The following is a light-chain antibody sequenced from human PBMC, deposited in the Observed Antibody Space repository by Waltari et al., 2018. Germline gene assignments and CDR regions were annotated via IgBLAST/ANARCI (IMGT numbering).Light chain of an antibody. J-gene: IGKJ5*01. V-gene: IGKV1-33*01. CDR1: HDVSKR. CDR2: DVS. CDR3: QQYESLIA. Sequence: DIQLTQSPSSLSASIGDGVTITCRASHDVSKRLNWYQQKLGEAPKLLIYDVSHLERGVPSRFRGRGSGTDFTLTISSLESEDVATYYCQQYESLIAFGQGTRL.